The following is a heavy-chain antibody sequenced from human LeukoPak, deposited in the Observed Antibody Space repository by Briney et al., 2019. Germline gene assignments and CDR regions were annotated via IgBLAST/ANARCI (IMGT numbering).Heavy chain of an antibody. J-gene: IGHJ4*02. V-gene: IGHV3-49*04. CDR2: IRAKIHDGTT. CDR3: SRGQKDPYGPEFDY. CDR1: GFIFGDYN. Sequence: PGQSLRLSCTTSGFIFGDYNMNWVRQAPGKGLEWVSYIRAKIHDGTTDFAASVKGRFTISRDDSKSIAYLQMTSLKSEDTAVYYCSRGQKDPYGPEFDYWGQGTLVTVSS. D-gene: IGHD3-10*01.